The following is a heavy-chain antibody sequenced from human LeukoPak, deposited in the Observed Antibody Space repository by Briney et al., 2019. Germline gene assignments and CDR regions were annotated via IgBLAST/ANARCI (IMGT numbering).Heavy chain of an antibody. CDR3: ARGGIQLWSQGRYFQH. V-gene: IGHV4-34*01. CDR2: INHSGST. CDR1: GGSFSGYY. Sequence: SETLSLTCAVYGGSFSGYYWSWIRQPPGKGPEWIGEINHSGSTNYNPSLKSRVTISVDTSKNQFSLKLSSVTAADTAVYYCARGGIQLWSQGRYFQHWGQGTLVTVSS. D-gene: IGHD5-18*01. J-gene: IGHJ1*01.